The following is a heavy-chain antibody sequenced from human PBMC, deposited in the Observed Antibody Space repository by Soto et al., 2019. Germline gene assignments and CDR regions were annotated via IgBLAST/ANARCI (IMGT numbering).Heavy chain of an antibody. Sequence: GASVKVSCKASGGTFSSYAISWVRQAPGQGLEWMGGIIPIFGTANYAQKFQGRVTITADKSTSTAYMELSSLRSEDTAVYYCARGSANYYDSSGYVTNPGDFDYWGQGTMVTV. CDR2: IIPIFGTA. CDR1: GGTFSSYA. V-gene: IGHV1-69*06. CDR3: ARGSANYYDSSGYVTNPGDFDY. J-gene: IGHJ4*02. D-gene: IGHD3-22*01.